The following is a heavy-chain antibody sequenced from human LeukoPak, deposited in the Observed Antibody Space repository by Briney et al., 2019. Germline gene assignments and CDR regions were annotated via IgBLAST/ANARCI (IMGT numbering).Heavy chain of an antibody. CDR3: ARSLEGCYASLYYYYGMDV. CDR2: IWYDGSNK. CDR1: GFTFSSYG. D-gene: IGHD4/OR15-4a*01. J-gene: IGHJ6*02. Sequence: GGSLRLSCAASGFTFSSYGMHWVRQAPGKGLEWVAVIWYDGSNKYYADSVKGRFTISRDNSKNTLYLQMNSLRAEDTAVYYCARSLEGCYASLYYYYGMDVWGQGTTVTVSS. V-gene: IGHV3-33*01.